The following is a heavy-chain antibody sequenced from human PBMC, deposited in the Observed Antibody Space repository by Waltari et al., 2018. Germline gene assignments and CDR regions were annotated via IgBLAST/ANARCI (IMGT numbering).Heavy chain of an antibody. D-gene: IGHD5-12*01. V-gene: IGHV1-69*01. J-gene: IGHJ5*02. CDR1: GGTFSSYA. Sequence: QVQLVQSGAEVKKPGSSVKVSCKASGGTFSSYAISWVRQDPGQGRGWMGGIIPIFGTENYAQKFQGRVTSTADESTSTAYMELSSLRSEDTAVYYCARGKRGVWMATIWAWGQGTLVTVSS. CDR3: ARGKRGVWMATIWA. CDR2: IIPIFGTE.